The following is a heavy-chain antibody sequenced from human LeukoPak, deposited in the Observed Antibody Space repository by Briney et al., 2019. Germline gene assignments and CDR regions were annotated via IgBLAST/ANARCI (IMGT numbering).Heavy chain of an antibody. V-gene: IGHV3-53*01. Sequence: PGGSLRLSCAASGFTVTGNYMSWVRQAPGKGLEWVSVIYSGGSTFYADSVKGRFTISRDNSKNTLFLQMHSLRAEDTAVYYCERGAIFVGGVGAQDYWGQGTLVTVSS. CDR3: ERGAIFVGGVGAQDY. J-gene: IGHJ4*02. D-gene: IGHD1-26*01. CDR2: IYSGGST. CDR1: GFTVTGNY.